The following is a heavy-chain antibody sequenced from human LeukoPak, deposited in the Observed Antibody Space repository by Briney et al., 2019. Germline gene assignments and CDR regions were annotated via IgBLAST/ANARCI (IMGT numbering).Heavy chain of an antibody. CDR2: IIPILGIA. Sequence: SVKVSCKASGGTFSSYTISWVRQAPGQGLEWMGRIIPILGIANYAQKFQGRVTITADKSTSTAYMELSSLRSEDTAVYYCARVPPPHYYDSSGYYQYYFDYWGQGTLVTVSS. CDR3: ARVPPPHYYDSSGYYQYYFDY. J-gene: IGHJ4*02. D-gene: IGHD3-22*01. V-gene: IGHV1-69*02. CDR1: GGTFSSYT.